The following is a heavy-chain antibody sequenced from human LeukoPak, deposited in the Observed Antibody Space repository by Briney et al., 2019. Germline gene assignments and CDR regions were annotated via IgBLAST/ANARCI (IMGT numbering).Heavy chain of an antibody. CDR2: ISGYNGNT. D-gene: IGHD2-8*01. CDR1: GYTFTSYG. J-gene: IGHJ5*01. CDR3: ARDSTSHVYGCLDS. Sequence: ASVKVSCKASGYTFTSYGVSWVRQAPGQGLEWMGWISGYNGNTFYAQKFQGRVTMTTDTSTSTSYMELRSLTSDDTAVYYCARDSTSHVYGCLDSWGQGTLVTVSS. V-gene: IGHV1-18*01.